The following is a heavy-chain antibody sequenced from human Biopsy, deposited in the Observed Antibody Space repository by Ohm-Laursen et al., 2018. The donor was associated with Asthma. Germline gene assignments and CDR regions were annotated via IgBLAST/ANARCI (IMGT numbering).Heavy chain of an antibody. Sequence: ASVKVSCKASGYTFTSYDINWVRQATGQGLEWMGWMNPNSGNTGYPQNFQGRVTMTRDTSISTAYMELSSLRSEDTAVYYCTRWSLRVRDTPNDYWGQGPLVTVSS. CDR3: TRWSLRVRDTPNDY. CDR2: MNPNSGNT. D-gene: IGHD3-16*01. V-gene: IGHV1-8*01. CDR1: GYTFTSYD. J-gene: IGHJ4*02.